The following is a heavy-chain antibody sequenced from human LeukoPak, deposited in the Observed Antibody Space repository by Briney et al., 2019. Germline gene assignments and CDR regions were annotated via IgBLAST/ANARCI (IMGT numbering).Heavy chain of an antibody. Sequence: GGSLRLSCAASGFTFSSYAMHWVRQAPGKGLEWVAVISYDGSNKYYAVSVKGRFTISRDNSKNTLYLQMNSLRAEDTAVYYCAREPYGSGSPRRFDPWGQGTLVTVSS. CDR2: ISYDGSNK. CDR1: GFTFSSYA. CDR3: AREPYGSGSPRRFDP. V-gene: IGHV3-30-3*01. J-gene: IGHJ5*02. D-gene: IGHD3-10*01.